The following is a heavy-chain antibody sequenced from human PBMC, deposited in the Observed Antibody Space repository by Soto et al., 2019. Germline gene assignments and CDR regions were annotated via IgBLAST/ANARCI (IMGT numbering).Heavy chain of an antibody. D-gene: IGHD6-6*01. CDR1: GGTFSSYA. J-gene: IGHJ6*02. CDR3: ARSIAARYYYYGMDV. V-gene: IGHV1-69*12. Sequence: QVQLVQSGAEVKKPGSSVKVSCKASGGTFSSYAISWVRQAPGQGLEWMGGIIPIFGTANYAQKFQGRVTIXXDXSXXTAYMELSSLRSEDTAVYYCARSIAARYYYYGMDVWGQGTTVTVSS. CDR2: IIPIFGTA.